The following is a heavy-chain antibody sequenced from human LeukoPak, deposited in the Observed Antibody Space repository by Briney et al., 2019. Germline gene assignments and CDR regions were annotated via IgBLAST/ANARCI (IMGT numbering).Heavy chain of an antibody. CDR3: ARDPSGGYGWFDP. CDR1: GGSISSHY. D-gene: IGHD3-22*01. V-gene: IGHV4-59*11. CDR2: IYYSGTT. Sequence: SETLSLTCTVSGGSISSHYWSWIRQPPGKGLEWIGYIYYSGTTNYNPSLKSRVTISVDTSKNQFSLKLSSVTAADTAVYYCARDPSGGYGWFDPWGQGTLVTVSS. J-gene: IGHJ5*02.